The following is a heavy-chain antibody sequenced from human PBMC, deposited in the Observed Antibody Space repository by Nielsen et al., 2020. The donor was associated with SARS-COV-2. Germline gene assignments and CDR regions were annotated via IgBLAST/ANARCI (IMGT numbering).Heavy chain of an antibody. CDR1: GGSISSYY. V-gene: IGHV4-59*12. Sequence: SETLSLTCTVSGGSISSYYWSWIQQPPGKGLEWIGYIYYSGSTNYNPSLRSRVTISVDTSKNQFSLKLSSVTAADTAVYYCARDARDSSSSNSYYYYGMDVWGQGTTVTVSS. D-gene: IGHD6-6*01. CDR2: IYYSGST. CDR3: ARDARDSSSSNSYYYYGMDV. J-gene: IGHJ6*02.